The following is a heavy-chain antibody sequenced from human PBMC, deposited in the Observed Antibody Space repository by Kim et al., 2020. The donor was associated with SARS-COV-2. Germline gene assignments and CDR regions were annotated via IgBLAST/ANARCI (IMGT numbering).Heavy chain of an antibody. CDR3: AKDYYGSGFDP. D-gene: IGHD3-10*01. CDR2: K. Sequence: KYDEDSVKGRFTISRDNSKNTLYLQMNSLRAEDTAVYYCAKDYYGSGFDPWGQGTLVTVSS. V-gene: IGHV3-30*02. J-gene: IGHJ5*02.